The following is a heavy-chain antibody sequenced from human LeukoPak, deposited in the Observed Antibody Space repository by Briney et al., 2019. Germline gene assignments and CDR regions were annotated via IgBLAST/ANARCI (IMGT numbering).Heavy chain of an antibody. Sequence: SETLSLICTVSGGSISSFYWRWIRQPPGKGLEYIGYIYYSGSTNYNPSLKSRVTISVDTSKNQFSLKLSSVTAADTAVYYCARDRPHQLQHWGQGTLVTVSS. V-gene: IGHV4-59*01. CDR1: GGSISSFY. CDR2: IYYSGST. D-gene: IGHD1-1*01. CDR3: ARDRPHQLQH. J-gene: IGHJ4*02.